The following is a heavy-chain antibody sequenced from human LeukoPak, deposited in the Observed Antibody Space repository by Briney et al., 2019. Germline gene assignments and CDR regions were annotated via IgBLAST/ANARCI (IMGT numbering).Heavy chain of an antibody. D-gene: IGHD6-13*01. J-gene: IGHJ4*02. CDR3: ALNRRSIAAAGTDGDYYFDS. V-gene: IGHV1-2*04. Sequence: EASVKVSCKASGYTFTGYYMHWVRQAPGQGLEWMGLINPNSGGTNYAQKFQGWVTMTRDTSISTAYMELSRLRSDDTAVYYCALNRRSIAAAGTDGDYYFDSWGQGTLVTASS. CDR1: GYTFTGYY. CDR2: INPNSGGT.